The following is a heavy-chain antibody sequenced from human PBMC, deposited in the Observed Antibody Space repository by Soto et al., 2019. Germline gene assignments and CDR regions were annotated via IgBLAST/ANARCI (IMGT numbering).Heavy chain of an antibody. V-gene: IGHV4-30-4*01. D-gene: IGHD2-2*01. CDR2: IYHTGNT. CDR3: ARDEYQLLSSVSWFDS. Sequence: SETLSLTCTVSGGSISDDSYWSWIRQTPGKGLEWIGYIYHTGNTYYNPSLRSRVSISVDKSKSQFSLKLISVTAADTAVYFCARDEYQLLSSVSWFDSGGQGTLVTVSS. CDR1: GGSISDDSY. J-gene: IGHJ5*01.